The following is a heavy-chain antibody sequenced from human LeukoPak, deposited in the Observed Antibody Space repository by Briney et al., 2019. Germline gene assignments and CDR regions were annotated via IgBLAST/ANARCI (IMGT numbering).Heavy chain of an antibody. Sequence: GGSLKISCKGSGYSFTSYWIGWVRQMPGKGLEWMGIIYPGDSDTRYSPSFQGQVTISADKSISTAYLQWSSLKASDTAMYYCAAGSGYCSGGSCYSDWFDPWGQGTLVTVSS. CDR2: IYPGDSDT. V-gene: IGHV5-51*01. J-gene: IGHJ5*02. CDR3: AAGSGYCSGGSCYSDWFDP. CDR1: GYSFTSYW. D-gene: IGHD2-15*01.